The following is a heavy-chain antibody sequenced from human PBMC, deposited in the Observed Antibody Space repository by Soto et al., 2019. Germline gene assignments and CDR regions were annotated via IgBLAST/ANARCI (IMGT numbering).Heavy chain of an antibody. V-gene: IGHV1-3*01. CDR2: TKVRNGFP. J-gene: IGHJ4*02. CDR1: GYSFSEKG. CDR3: GAGPLLDY. Sequence: QVQLVQSGAEVKRPGASVKISCEASGYSFSEKGVHWGRLAPGQRLEWMGWTKVRNGFPKYSQRFQSTVTINTDTSATIAYREVSSLRSEDSAVDYCGAGPLLDYWGQGTLVTVSS.